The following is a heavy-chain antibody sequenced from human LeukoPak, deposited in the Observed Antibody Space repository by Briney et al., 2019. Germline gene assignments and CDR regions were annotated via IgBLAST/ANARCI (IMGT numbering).Heavy chain of an antibody. V-gene: IGHV3-66*01. D-gene: IGHD4-4*01. Sequence: PGGSLRLSCAASGFTVSSNYMSWVRQAPGKGLDWVSVIYSGGSTYYADSVKGRFTISRDNSKNTLYLQMNSLRAEDTAVYYCASSTVAYYYYGMDVWGQGTTVTVSS. CDR3: ASSTVAYYYYGMDV. CDR2: IYSGGST. CDR1: GFTVSSNY. J-gene: IGHJ6*02.